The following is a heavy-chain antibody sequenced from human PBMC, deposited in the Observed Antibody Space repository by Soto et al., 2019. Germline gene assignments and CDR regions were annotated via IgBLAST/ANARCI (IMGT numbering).Heavy chain of an antibody. CDR1: GFTFSSYW. CDR3: ASWLKTSGWYVLLEGSFDY. CDR2: IKQDGSAK. D-gene: IGHD6-19*01. V-gene: IGHV3-7*01. Sequence: EVQLVESGGGLVQPGGSLRLSCAASGFTFSSYWMTWVRQAPGKGLEWVANIKQDGSAKYYVDSVKGRFTISRDNAKNSLYLQMNGLRAEDTAVYYCASWLKTSGWYVLLEGSFDYWGQGTPVTVSS. J-gene: IGHJ4*02.